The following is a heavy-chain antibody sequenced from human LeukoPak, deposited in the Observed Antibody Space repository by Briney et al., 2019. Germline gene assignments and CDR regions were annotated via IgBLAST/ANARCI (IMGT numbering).Heavy chain of an antibody. D-gene: IGHD3-10*01. V-gene: IGHV3-23*01. J-gene: IGHJ4*02. CDR2: ISGSGGST. Sequence: GGSLRLSCAAPGFTFSSYAMSWVRQAPGKGLEWVSAISGSGGSTYYADSVKGRFTISRDNSKNTLYLQMNSLRAEDTAVYYCATLPETYYYGSGSSDWGQGTLVTVSS. CDR1: GFTFSSYA. CDR3: ATLPETYYYGSGSSD.